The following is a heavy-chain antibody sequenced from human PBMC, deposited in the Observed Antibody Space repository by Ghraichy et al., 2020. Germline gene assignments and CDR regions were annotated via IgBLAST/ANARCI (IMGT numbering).Heavy chain of an antibody. J-gene: IGHJ4*02. Sequence: GESLNISCAASGFTFSSYAMSWVRQAPGKGLEWVSAISGSGGSTYYADSVKGRFTISRDNSKNTLYLQMNSLRAEDTAVYYCAKDRDYDYVWGRYRQNYFDYWGQGTLVTVSS. D-gene: IGHD3-16*02. CDR1: GFTFSSYA. CDR3: AKDRDYDYVWGRYRQNYFDY. V-gene: IGHV3-23*01. CDR2: ISGSGGST.